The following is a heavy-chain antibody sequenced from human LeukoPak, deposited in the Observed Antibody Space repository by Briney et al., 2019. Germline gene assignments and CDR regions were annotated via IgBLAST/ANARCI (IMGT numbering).Heavy chain of an antibody. D-gene: IGHD6-19*01. CDR2: ISYDGSNK. CDR1: GFTFSSYG. V-gene: IGHV3-30*18. Sequence: GRPLRLSCAASGFTFSSYGMHWVRQAPGKGLEWVAVISYDGSNKYYADSVKGRFTISRDNSKNTLYLQMNSLRAEDTAVYYCAKVTVAADYWGQGTLVTVSS. CDR3: AKVTVAADY. J-gene: IGHJ4*02.